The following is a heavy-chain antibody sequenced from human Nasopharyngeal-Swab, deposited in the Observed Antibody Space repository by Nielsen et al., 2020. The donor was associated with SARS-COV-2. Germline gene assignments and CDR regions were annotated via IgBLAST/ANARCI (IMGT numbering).Heavy chain of an antibody. J-gene: IGHJ5*01. CDR2: IKQDGSAK. CDR1: GFVSTTYW. V-gene: IGHV3-7*03. Sequence: GGSLRLSGATSGFVSTTYWMTWVRQAPGKGLEWLALIKQDGSAKYYADSVKGRFTISRDNAENSLFLQMDSLTGDDTAIYYCARNTLLDSWGQGTLVAVSS. CDR3: ARNTLLDS. D-gene: IGHD3-16*01.